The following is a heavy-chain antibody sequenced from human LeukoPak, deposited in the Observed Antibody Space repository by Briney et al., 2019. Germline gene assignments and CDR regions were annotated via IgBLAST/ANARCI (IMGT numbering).Heavy chain of an antibody. J-gene: IGHJ3*02. D-gene: IGHD3/OR15-3a*01. CDR3: ARIMEYYDFTPRGFDI. CDR2: INPNSGGT. V-gene: IGHV1-2*02. CDR1: GYTFTGYY. Sequence: ASVKVSCKASGYTFTGYYMHWVRQAPGQGLEWMGWINPNSGGTNYAQKFQDRVTMNRDTAITTAYMELSRLTSDDTAIYYCARIMEYYDFTPRGFDIWGQGTMVVVSS.